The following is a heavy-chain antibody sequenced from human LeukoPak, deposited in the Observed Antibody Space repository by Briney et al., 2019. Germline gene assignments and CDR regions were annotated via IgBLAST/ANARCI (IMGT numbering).Heavy chain of an antibody. D-gene: IGHD3-10*01. CDR3: ARGLGIYGSGSVKPSGWFDP. Sequence: SETLSLTCAVYGGSFSGYYWSWIRQPPGKGLEWIGEINHSGSTNYNPSLKSRVNISVDTSKEQFYLKLSSVTAADTAVYYCARGLGIYGSGSVKPSGWFDPWGQGTLVTVSS. V-gene: IGHV4-34*01. CDR1: GGSFSGYY. CDR2: INHSGST. J-gene: IGHJ5*02.